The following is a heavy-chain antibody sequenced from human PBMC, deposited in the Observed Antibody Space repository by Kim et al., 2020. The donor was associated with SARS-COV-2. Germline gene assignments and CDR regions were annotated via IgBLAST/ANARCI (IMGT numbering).Heavy chain of an antibody. D-gene: IGHD2-15*01. Sequence: ASVKVSCKASGYIFSNYAMHWVRQAPGQRLEWMGWINAGNGNTKYSQKFQGRVTITRDTSASTAYMELSSLRSEDTAVYYCARGPLEGYIVVVVAATNFDYWGRGTLVTVSS. CDR3: ARGPLEGYIVVVVAATNFDY. V-gene: IGHV1-3*01. CDR1: GYIFSNYA. CDR2: INAGNGNT. J-gene: IGHJ4*02.